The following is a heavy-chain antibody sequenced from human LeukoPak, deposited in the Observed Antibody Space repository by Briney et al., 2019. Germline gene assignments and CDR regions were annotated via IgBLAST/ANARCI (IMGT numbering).Heavy chain of an antibody. CDR3: ARDSGSYYNTMDV. J-gene: IGHJ6*02. V-gene: IGHV3-53*01. Sequence: PGGSLRLSCAASGFTVSYNYMSWVRQAPGKGLEWVSVIYGGGSTYYADSVKGRFTISRDNSKNTVYLQMNSLRAEDTAVYYCARDSGSYYNTMDVWGQGTTVTVSS. D-gene: IGHD1-26*01. CDR1: GFTVSYNY. CDR2: IYGGGST.